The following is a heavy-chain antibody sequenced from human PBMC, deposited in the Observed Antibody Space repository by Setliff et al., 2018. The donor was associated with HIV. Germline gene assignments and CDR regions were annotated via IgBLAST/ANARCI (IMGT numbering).Heavy chain of an antibody. Sequence: LRLSCAASGFTFSSYAMNWVRQAPGKGLEWVAVISYDGNKKYYADSVKGRFTISRDNSKNTLYLQMNSLRAEDTAVYYCARSVIGYYYYGMDVWGQGTLVTVSS. CDR2: ISYDGNKK. CDR3: ARSVIGYYYYGMDV. CDR1: GFTFSSYA. V-gene: IGHV3-30-3*01. D-gene: IGHD3-10*01. J-gene: IGHJ6*02.